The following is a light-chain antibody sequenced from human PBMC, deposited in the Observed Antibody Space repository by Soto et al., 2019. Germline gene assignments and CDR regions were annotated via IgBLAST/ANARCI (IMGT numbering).Light chain of an antibody. Sequence: EIVLAQSPGTLSLSPGEGATLSCRASQSVSSSYLAWFQQKAGQAPRLLIYDASTRATGTPDRFSGSGSGTDFSLIISRLEPEDFAVYYCQQYATSPSITFGHGTRLEIK. V-gene: IGKV3-20*01. CDR3: QQYATSPSIT. CDR2: DAS. CDR1: QSVSSSY. J-gene: IGKJ5*01.